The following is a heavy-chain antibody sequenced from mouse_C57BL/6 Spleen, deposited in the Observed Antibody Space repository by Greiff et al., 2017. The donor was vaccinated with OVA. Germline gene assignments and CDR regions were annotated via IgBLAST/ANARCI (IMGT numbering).Heavy chain of an antibody. D-gene: IGHD1-1*01. Sequence: EVQLQESGPGLVKPSQSLSLTCSVTGYSITSGYYWNWIRQFPGNKLEWMGYISYDGSNNYNPSLKNRISITRDTSKNQFFLKLNSVTTEDTATYYCASGYGSSYWYFDVWGTGTTVTVSS. V-gene: IGHV3-6*01. J-gene: IGHJ1*03. CDR1: GYSITSGYY. CDR3: ASGYGSSYWYFDV. CDR2: ISYDGSN.